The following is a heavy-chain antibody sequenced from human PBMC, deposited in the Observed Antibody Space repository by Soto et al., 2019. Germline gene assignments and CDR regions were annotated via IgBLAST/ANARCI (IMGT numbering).Heavy chain of an antibody. CDR3: ANMIAVAASY. J-gene: IGHJ4*02. Sequence: QVQLVESGGGVVQPGRSLRLSCAASGFTFSSYGMHWVRQAPGKGLEWVAVISYDGSNKYYADSVKGRFTISRDNSKNTLYLQMNSLRAEDTAVYYCANMIAVAASYWGQGTLVTVSS. V-gene: IGHV3-30*18. CDR2: ISYDGSNK. D-gene: IGHD6-19*01. CDR1: GFTFSSYG.